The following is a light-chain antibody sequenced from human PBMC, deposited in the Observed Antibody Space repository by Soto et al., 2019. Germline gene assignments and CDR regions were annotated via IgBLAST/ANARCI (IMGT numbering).Light chain of an antibody. CDR1: ESISNR. CDR3: QHYGGVWT. J-gene: IGKJ1*01. V-gene: IGKV1-5*01. CDR2: DAS. Sequence: DIQMTQSPSTLSASVGDRVTITCRASESISNRLAWYQQKPGKAPKVLIYDASSLESGVPSRFSGSGSATEFILTIRSLQPDDFATYPCQHYGGVWTFSQGTKVEIK.